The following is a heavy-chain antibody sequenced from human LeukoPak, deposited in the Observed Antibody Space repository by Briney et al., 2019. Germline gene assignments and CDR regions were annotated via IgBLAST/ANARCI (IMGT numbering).Heavy chain of an antibody. Sequence: GVSLRLSCAASGFTFNNYAMTWVRQAPGKGLEWVSTIRGSGGNTYYEDSVKGRFTISRDNSKNTLYLQMNTLRAEDTALYYCAKDEADGYTNYGDTWGQGTLVTVSS. CDR1: GFTFNNYA. CDR3: AKDEADGYTNYGDT. CDR2: IRGSGGNT. J-gene: IGHJ4*02. D-gene: IGHD5-24*01. V-gene: IGHV3-23*01.